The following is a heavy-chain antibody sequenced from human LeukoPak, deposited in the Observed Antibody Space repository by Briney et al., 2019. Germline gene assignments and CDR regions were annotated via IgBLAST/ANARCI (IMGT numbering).Heavy chain of an antibody. CDR2: INPSGGST. J-gene: IGHJ5*02. Sequence: ASVKVSCKASGYTFTSYYMHWVRQAPGQGLEWMGIINPSGGSTSYAQKFQGRVTMTRDISTSTVYMELSSLRSEDTAVYYCARDPVYGSGSYSSGGTWFDPWGQGTLVTVSS. V-gene: IGHV1-46*01. CDR1: GYTFTSYY. CDR3: ARDPVYGSGSYSSGGTWFDP. D-gene: IGHD3-10*01.